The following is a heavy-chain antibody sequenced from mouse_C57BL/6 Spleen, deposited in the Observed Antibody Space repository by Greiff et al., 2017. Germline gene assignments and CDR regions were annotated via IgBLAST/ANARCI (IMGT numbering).Heavy chain of an antibody. J-gene: IGHJ1*03. CDR3: ARRGTGTSRYFDV. CDR2: IYPGSGST. Sequence: VQLQQPGAELVKPGASVKMSCKASGYTFTSYWITWVKQRPGQGLEWIGDIYPGSGSTNYNEKFKSTATLTVDTSSSTAYMQLSSLTSEDSAVYYWARRGTGTSRYFDVWGTGTTVTVSS. D-gene: IGHD4-1*01. V-gene: IGHV1-55*01. CDR1: GYTFTSYW.